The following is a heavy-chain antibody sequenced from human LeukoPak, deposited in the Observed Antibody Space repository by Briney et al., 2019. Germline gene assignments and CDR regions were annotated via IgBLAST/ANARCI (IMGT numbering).Heavy chain of an antibody. J-gene: IGHJ4*02. CDR1: GGSISGSSYF. D-gene: IGHD3-10*01. CDR3: ARLKEGIDY. V-gene: IGHV4-39*01. CDR2: IYYSGNT. Sequence: SETLSLTCAVSGGSISGSSYFWGWIRQPPGEGVEWIGSIYYSGNTYYNPSLKSRVTISVDTSKNQFSLKLSSVTAADTAVYYCARLKEGIDYWGQGTLVTVSS.